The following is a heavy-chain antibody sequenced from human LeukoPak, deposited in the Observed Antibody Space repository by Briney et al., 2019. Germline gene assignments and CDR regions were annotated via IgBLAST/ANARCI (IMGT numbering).Heavy chain of an antibody. D-gene: IGHD6-19*01. Sequence: GGSLRLSCAASGFTFSNYAMSWVRQAPGKGLEWVSTISFSGGSTYSADSVRGRFTISRDNSKSTLSLQMSSLRPEDTALYYCAKGMAVAGFKIDSWGQGTLVTVSS. J-gene: IGHJ5*01. CDR2: ISFSGGST. CDR3: AKGMAVAGFKIDS. CDR1: GFTFSNYA. V-gene: IGHV3-23*01.